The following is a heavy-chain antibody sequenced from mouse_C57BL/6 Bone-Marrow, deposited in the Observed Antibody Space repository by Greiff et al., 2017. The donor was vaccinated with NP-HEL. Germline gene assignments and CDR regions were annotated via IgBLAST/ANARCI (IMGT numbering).Heavy chain of an antibody. CDR2: INPSNGGT. CDR3: ASSTTVVRDFDY. D-gene: IGHD1-1*01. Sequence: QVQLQQPGTELVKPGASVKLSCKASGYTFTSHWMHWVKQRPGQGLEWIGNINPSNGGTNYNEKFKSKATLTVDKSSSTAYMQLSSLTSEDSAVYYCASSTTVVRDFDYWGQGTTLTVSS. J-gene: IGHJ2*01. CDR1: GYTFTSHW. V-gene: IGHV1-53*01.